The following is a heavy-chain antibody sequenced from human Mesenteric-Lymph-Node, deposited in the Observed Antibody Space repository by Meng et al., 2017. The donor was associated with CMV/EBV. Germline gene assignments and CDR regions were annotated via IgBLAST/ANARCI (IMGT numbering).Heavy chain of an antibody. D-gene: IGHD3/OR15-3a*01. CDR2: ISSSGSTI. CDR1: GFTFSNAW. V-gene: IGHV3-11*01. Sequence: GGSLRLSCAASGFTFSNAWMSWVRQAPGKGLEWVSYISSSGSTIYYADSVKGRLTISRDNSKDTLYLQMDILRAEDTALYYCAKGSHDFWTGYASYFDYWGQGTLVTVSS. J-gene: IGHJ4*02. CDR3: AKGSHDFWTGYASYFDY.